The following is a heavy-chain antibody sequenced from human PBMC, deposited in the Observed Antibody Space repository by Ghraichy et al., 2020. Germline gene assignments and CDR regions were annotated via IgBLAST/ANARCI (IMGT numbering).Heavy chain of an antibody. Sequence: SETLSLTCAVYGGSFSGYYWSWIRQPPGKGLEWIGEINHSGSTNYNPSLKSRVTISVDTSKNQFSLKLSSVTAADTAVYYCARRAQGWYYGSGSYYRVGTQLDYWGQGTLVTVSS. CDR1: GGSFSGYY. CDR3: ARRAQGWYYGSGSYYRVGTQLDY. CDR2: INHSGST. V-gene: IGHV4-34*01. D-gene: IGHD3-10*01. J-gene: IGHJ4*02.